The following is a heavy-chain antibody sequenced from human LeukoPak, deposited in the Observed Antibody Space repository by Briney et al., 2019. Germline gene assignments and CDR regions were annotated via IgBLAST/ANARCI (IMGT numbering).Heavy chain of an antibody. CDR3: AKDSDYYDSSGYHTDAFDI. D-gene: IGHD3-22*01. CDR2: IWYDGSNK. Sequence: GGSLRLSCAASGFTFSSYGMHWVRQAPGKGLEWVAVIWYDGSNKYYADSVKGRFTISRDNSKNTLYLQMNSLRAGDTAVYHCAKDSDYYDSSGYHTDAFDIWGQGTMGTVSS. CDR1: GFTFSSYG. J-gene: IGHJ3*02. V-gene: IGHV3-33*06.